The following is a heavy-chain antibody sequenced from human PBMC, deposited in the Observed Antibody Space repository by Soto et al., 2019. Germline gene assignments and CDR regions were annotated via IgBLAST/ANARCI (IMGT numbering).Heavy chain of an antibody. V-gene: IGHV4-31*03. D-gene: IGHD1-20*01. Sequence: QVQLQESGPGLVKPSQTLSLTCTVSGGSISSGGYYWSWIRQHPGKGLEWIGYIYYSGSTYYNPSLTSRVTRPVDTSKNQFSLKLSSVTAADTAVYYCARFIPGTGSDYWGQGTLVTVSS. J-gene: IGHJ4*02. CDR2: IYYSGST. CDR3: ARFIPGTGSDY. CDR1: GGSISSGGYY.